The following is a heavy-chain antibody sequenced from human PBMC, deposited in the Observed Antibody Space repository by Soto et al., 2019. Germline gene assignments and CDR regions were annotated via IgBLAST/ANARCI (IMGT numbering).Heavy chain of an antibody. V-gene: IGHV4-61*08. D-gene: IGHD2-8*01. J-gene: IGHJ4*02. Sequence: PSETRSLTCTVWGDAVGSGGYYWMWSRQPPWQGLELIVDIYNTGSTKYNPSLKSGLTMSLDASKNQFALNLSSVTAADTAVYFCARDPGYCTNGVCSIFVFWGQGGLVTV. CDR1: GDAVGSGGYY. CDR2: IYNTGST. CDR3: ARDPGYCTNGVCSIFVF.